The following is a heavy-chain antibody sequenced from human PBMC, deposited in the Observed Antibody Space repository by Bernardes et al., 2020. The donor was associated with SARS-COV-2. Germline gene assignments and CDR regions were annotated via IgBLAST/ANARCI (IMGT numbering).Heavy chain of an antibody. Sequence: GGSLRLSCEASGFNFGDHWMHWVRQAPGKGLVWVARINSGGGTTNYADSVKGRFTISRDNAKNTLYLQMSSLSAEDTAVYYCTRGPISGYGSFGVWGQGTLVTGSS. CDR3: TRGPISGYGSFGV. V-gene: IGHV3-74*01. D-gene: IGHD3-22*01. CDR2: INSGGGTT. J-gene: IGHJ4*02. CDR1: GFNFGDHW.